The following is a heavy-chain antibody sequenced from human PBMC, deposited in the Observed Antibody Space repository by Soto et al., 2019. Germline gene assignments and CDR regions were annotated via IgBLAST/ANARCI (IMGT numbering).Heavy chain of an antibody. V-gene: IGHV3-15*01. D-gene: IGHD3-16*02. CDR3: TTFWREMITFGGVIVRGFDI. Sequence: EVQLVESGGGLVKPGGSLRLSCAASGFTFSNAWMSWVRQAPGKGLEWVGRIKSKTDGGTTDYAAPVKGRFTISRDDSKNTLYLQMNSLKTEDTAVYYCTTFWREMITFGGVIVRGFDIWGQGTMVTVSS. CDR1: GFTFSNAW. J-gene: IGHJ3*02. CDR2: IKSKTDGGTT.